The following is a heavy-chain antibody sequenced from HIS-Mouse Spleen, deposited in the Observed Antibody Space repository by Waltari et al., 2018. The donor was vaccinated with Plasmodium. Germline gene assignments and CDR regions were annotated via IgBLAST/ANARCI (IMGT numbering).Heavy chain of an antibody. Sequence: QVQLVESGGGVVQPGRSLRLSCAASGFTFRSYGMHWVRQAPGKGLGWVAVISYEGSNKYYADSVKGRFTISRDNAKNSLYLQMNSLRAEDTAVYYCASSWYWYFDLWGRGTLVTVSS. J-gene: IGHJ2*01. CDR2: ISYEGSNK. CDR3: ASSWYWYFDL. CDR1: GFTFRSYG. V-gene: IGHV3-30*03. D-gene: IGHD6-13*01.